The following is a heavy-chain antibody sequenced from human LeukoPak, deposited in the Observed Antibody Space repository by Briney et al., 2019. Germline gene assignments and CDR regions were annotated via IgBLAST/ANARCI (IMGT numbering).Heavy chain of an antibody. Sequence: GGSLRLSCAASGFTFGSYSMNWVRQAPGKGLEWVSSISSSSSYIYYAGSVKGRFTISRDNAKNSLYLQMNSLRAEDTAVYYCARDQPSKYGSSGSYYSSAGSLLYYYYMDVWGKGTTVTVSS. CDR1: GFTFGSYS. CDR3: ARDQPSKYGSSGSYYSSAGSLLYYYYMDV. CDR2: ISSSSSYI. D-gene: IGHD3-10*01. V-gene: IGHV3-21*01. J-gene: IGHJ6*03.